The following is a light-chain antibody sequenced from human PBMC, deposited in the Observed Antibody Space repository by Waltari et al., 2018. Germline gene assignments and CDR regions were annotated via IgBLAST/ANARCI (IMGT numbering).Light chain of an antibody. V-gene: IGLV1-44*01. CDR3: AAWDDSLNGPV. CDR1: SSNIGSNT. J-gene: IGLJ3*02. CDR2: SNN. Sequence: QSVLTQPPSASGTPGQRVTISCSGSSSNIGSNTVNWYQQLPGTAPKLLIYSNNQRPSGVPGRFSDSKSGTSASLAISGLQSEDEADYYCAAWDDSLNGPVFGGGTKLTVL.